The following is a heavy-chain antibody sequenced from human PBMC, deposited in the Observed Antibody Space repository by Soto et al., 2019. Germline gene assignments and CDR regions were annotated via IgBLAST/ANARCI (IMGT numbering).Heavy chain of an antibody. V-gene: IGHV3-21*04. CDR1: EFTFSNYN. CDR3: XRPSDCRSTSCLLPLHF. Sequence: GGSLRLSCVASEFTFSNYNMNWVRQAPGKGLEWVASISGGSSYIYYAESVKGRFTISRDNARNTLYLQMNNLRAEDTAVYYCXRPSDCRSTSCLLPLHFWGQGTPVTVSS. D-gene: IGHD2-2*01. J-gene: IGHJ4*01. CDR2: ISGGSSYI.